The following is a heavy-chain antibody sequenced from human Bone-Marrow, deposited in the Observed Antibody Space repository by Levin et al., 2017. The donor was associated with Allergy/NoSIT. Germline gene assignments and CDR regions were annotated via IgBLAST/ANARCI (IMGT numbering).Heavy chain of an antibody. Sequence: PGGSLRLSCSASGFSFSKYKMNWVRQAPGKGLEWIAHISDNSKAIYYADSVKGRFSISRDNAKNSLFLQLNTLRAEDTAVYYCAREFDYFFDFWGQGTLVTVSS. CDR2: ISDNSKAI. J-gene: IGHJ4*02. CDR1: GFSFSKYK. D-gene: IGHD3-9*01. V-gene: IGHV3-48*01. CDR3: AREFDYFFDF.